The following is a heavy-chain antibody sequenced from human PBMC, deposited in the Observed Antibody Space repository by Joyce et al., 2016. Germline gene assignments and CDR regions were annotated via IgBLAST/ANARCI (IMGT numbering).Heavy chain of an antibody. D-gene: IGHD7-27*01. Sequence: QVLLVQSGPAQKEPGASMTLSCKTSGYSFTNYGLNWVRQAPGQGLGWMGRIHAGIGVTMVSQKCYDRVSITTDTSASTVYMEMRGLTSADTATYYCTRSLPHGDGDKRATDIWGQGTLVTVSS. CDR3: TRSLPHGDGDKRATDI. CDR2: IHAGIGVT. V-gene: IGHV1-3*05. J-gene: IGHJ4*02. CDR1: GYSFTNYG.